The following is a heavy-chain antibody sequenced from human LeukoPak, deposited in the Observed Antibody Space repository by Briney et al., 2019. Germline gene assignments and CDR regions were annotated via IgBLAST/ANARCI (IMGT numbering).Heavy chain of an antibody. J-gene: IGHJ4*02. D-gene: IGHD1-26*01. CDR3: ARDSISGSYVHFDN. CDR2: INTATGNP. CDR1: GYSLTRYA. V-gene: IGHV7-4-1*02. Sequence: ASVKVSCKASGYSLTRYAMNWVRQAPGQGLGWMGWINTATGNPTYAQGFTGRFVFSLDTSVSTAYLQISSLKAEDTAVYYCARDSISGSYVHFDNWGQGTLVTVSA.